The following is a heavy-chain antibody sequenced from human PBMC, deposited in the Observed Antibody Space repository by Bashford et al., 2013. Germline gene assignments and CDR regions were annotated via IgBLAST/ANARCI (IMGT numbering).Heavy chain of an antibody. J-gene: IGHJ6*02. Sequence: ASVKVSCKASGYTFTTYYIHWVRQAPGRGLEYMGIINPSGSFTHYAPKFQGRVTLTRDTSTSTVYMELSSLRSEDTAVYYCAAGIVGATKYYYYYYGMDVWGQGTTVTVSS. D-gene: IGHD1-26*01. CDR1: GYTFTTYY. CDR3: AAGIVGATKYYYYYYGMDV. CDR2: INPSGSFT. V-gene: IGHV1-46*01.